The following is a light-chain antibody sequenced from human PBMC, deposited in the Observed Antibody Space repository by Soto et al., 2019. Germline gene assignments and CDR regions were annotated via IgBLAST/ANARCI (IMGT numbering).Light chain of an antibody. V-gene: IGKV1-5*03. Sequence: DIQMTQSPSTLSASVGDRVTITCRASQSVDTCLAWYQQKPGKAAHLLIYKASSLETGVPSRFSGSGSVTEFTLTISSLQPDDFATYYCQQFYRYPWTVGQGTKVEIK. J-gene: IGKJ1*01. CDR2: KAS. CDR3: QQFYRYPWT. CDR1: QSVDTC.